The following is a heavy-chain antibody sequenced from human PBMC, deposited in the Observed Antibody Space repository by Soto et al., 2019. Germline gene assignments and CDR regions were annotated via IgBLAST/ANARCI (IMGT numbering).Heavy chain of an antibody. CDR1: GGSFNSYY. V-gene: IGHV4-34*01. Sequence: SETLSLTCAVYGGSFNSYYWSWIRQPPGKGLEWIGEINHNGSTNYNPSLKSRVNISVDTSKNQFSLKLSSVTPADTAVYYCARGRGYYVWFDPWGQGTLVTVSS. J-gene: IGHJ5*02. D-gene: IGHD3-10*02. CDR3: ARGRGYYVWFDP. CDR2: INHNGST.